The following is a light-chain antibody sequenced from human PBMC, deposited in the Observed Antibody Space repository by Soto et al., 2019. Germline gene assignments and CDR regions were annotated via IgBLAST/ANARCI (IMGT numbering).Light chain of an antibody. Sequence: DIQMTQSPSTLSGSVGERVTVTCRASQTISSWLAWYQQKLGKAPKLLIYKASTLKSGVPSRFSGSGSGTEFTLTISSLLSEDFAVYYCQKYNDWPRKCGQGNKGDIK. CDR2: KAS. CDR1: QTISSW. J-gene: IGKJ1*01. V-gene: IGKV1-5*03. CDR3: QKYNDWPRK.